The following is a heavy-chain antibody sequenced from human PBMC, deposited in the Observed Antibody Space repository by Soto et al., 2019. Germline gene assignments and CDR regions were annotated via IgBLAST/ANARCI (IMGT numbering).Heavy chain of an antibody. V-gene: IGHV3-30*18. Sequence: QVQLVESGGGVVQPGRSLRLSCAASGFTFSSYGMHWVRQAPGKGLEWVAVISFDGSHKYYTDSVKGRFTISRDNSKNTLYLQMNSLRAEDTAVYYCAKVVSTVVVTMIDYWGQGTLVTVSS. D-gene: IGHD2-21*02. CDR1: GFTFSSYG. CDR2: ISFDGSHK. CDR3: AKVVSTVVVTMIDY. J-gene: IGHJ4*02.